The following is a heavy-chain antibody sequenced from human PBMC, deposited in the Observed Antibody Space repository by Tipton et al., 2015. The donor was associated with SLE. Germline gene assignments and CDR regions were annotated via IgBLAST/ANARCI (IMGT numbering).Heavy chain of an antibody. D-gene: IGHD3-9*01. V-gene: IGHV4/OR15-8*03. CDR1: GGSISSFNW. CDR2: VYHSGNT. CDR3: ARGPSNFDWLPSYAMDV. J-gene: IGHJ6*02. Sequence: TLSLTCDVSGGSISSFNWWNWVRQTPGKGLEWIGEVYHSGNTNYNPPLRSRVTISVDKSRNQFSLNLNSVTAADTAVYYCARGPSNFDWLPSYAMDVWGQGTTVVVSS.